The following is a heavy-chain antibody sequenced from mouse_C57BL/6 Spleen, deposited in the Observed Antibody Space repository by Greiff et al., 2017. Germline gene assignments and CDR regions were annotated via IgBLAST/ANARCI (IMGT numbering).Heavy chain of an antibody. J-gene: IGHJ4*01. D-gene: IGHD2-1*01. CDR1: GFSLTSYG. Sequence: VQLQESGPGLVAPSPSLSITCTVSGFSLTSYGVHWVRQPPGKGLEWLVVIWSDGSTTYNSALKSRLSISKDNSKSQVFLKMNSLQTDDTAMYYCARLDGNPYYYAMDYWGQGTSVTVSS. CDR3: ARLDGNPYYYAMDY. CDR2: IWSDGST. V-gene: IGHV2-6*03.